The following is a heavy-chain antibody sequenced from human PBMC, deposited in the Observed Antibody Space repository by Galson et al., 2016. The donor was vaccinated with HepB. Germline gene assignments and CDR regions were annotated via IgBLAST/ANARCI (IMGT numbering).Heavy chain of an antibody. CDR2: IGRSGSPI. CDR1: GLTFSSYE. J-gene: IGHJ4*02. V-gene: IGHV3-48*03. Sequence: SLRLSCAASGLTFSSYEMSWVRQGPGKGLEWVFYIGRSGSPIYYADSVQGRFTISRDNAKNSLYLQMNSLRAEDTAVYYCARDVVGAAFNYWGQGTLVTVSS. CDR3: ARDVVGAAFNY. D-gene: IGHD1-26*01.